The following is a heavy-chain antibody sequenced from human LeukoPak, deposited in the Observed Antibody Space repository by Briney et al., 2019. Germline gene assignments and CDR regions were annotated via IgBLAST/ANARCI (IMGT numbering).Heavy chain of an antibody. V-gene: IGHV3-66*01. J-gene: IGHJ4*02. CDR2: IYSGGST. CDR1: GFAVRNNY. CDR3: ATGERMVRGDGVDY. D-gene: IGHD3-10*01. Sequence: GGSLRLSCAASGFAVRNNYMSWVRQAPGKGLEWVSVIYSGGSTYYADSVKGRFTISRDNSKNTLYLQMNSLRAEDTAVYFCATGERMVRGDGVDYWGQGTLVTVSS.